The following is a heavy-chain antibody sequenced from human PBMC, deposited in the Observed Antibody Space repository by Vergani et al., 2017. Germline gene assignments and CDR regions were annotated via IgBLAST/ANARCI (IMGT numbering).Heavy chain of an antibody. D-gene: IGHD3-22*01. V-gene: IGHV5-51*01. J-gene: IGHJ4*02. Sequence: EVQLVQSGAEVKKPGESLKISCQISGYSFTNYWIGWVRQMPGKGLEWMGIIHPADSDTSYSPSFQGQVTISVHKSISTAYLQRSSLRASDSAMYYCARLYGRDSSGSKYFDYWGQGTLVTVSS. CDR2: IHPADSDT. CDR3: ARLYGRDSSGSKYFDY. CDR1: GYSFTNYW.